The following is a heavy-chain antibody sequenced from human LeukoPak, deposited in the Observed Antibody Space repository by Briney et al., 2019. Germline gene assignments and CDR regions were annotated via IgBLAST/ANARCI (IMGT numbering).Heavy chain of an antibody. D-gene: IGHD5-18*01. CDR2: IIPILGIA. V-gene: IGHV1-69*04. Sequence: ASVKVSCKASGYTFTNSGISWVRQAPGQGLEWMGRIIPILGIANYAQKFQGRVTITADKSTSTAYMELSSLRSEDTAVYYCARDQMVDTAMVRFVHWGQGTLVTVSS. CDR1: GYTFTNSG. J-gene: IGHJ4*02. CDR3: ARDQMVDTAMVRFVH.